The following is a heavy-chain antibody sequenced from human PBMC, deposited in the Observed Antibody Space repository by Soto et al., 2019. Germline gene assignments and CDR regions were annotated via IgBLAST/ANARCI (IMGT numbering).Heavy chain of an antibody. D-gene: IGHD3-10*01. CDR3: ARERTFGDNKHNYMDV. Sequence: ESGGGVVQPGRSLRLSCAASEFTFSRHGMHWVRQAPGKGLQWVGVIWSDGSNEVYADSVKGRIIISRDNSKNILYLQMNSLRAEDTAVYYCARERTFGDNKHNYMDVWGTGITVTVSS. CDR2: IWSDGSNE. CDR1: EFTFSRHG. J-gene: IGHJ6*03. V-gene: IGHV3-33*01.